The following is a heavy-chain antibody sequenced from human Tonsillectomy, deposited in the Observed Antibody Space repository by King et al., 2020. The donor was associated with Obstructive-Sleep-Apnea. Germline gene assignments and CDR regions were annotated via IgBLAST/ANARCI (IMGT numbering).Heavy chain of an antibody. V-gene: IGHV5-10-1*03. CDR2: INPSDSYT. CDR1: GYSFSTYW. Sequence: VQLVESGAEVKKPGESLRISCQGSGYSFSTYWISWVRQMPGKGLEWMGMINPSDSYTNYSPSFQGHVTISSDKSSTAAYLPWSSLKASYTAIYYCARHLTGGSSGCYLVAFDCWGQGTLVTVSS. CDR3: ARHLTGGSSGCYLVAFDC. J-gene: IGHJ4*02. D-gene: IGHD6-19*01.